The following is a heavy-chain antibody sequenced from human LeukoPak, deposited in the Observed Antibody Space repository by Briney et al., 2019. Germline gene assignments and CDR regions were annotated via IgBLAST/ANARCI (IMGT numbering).Heavy chain of an antibody. CDR2: IKQDGSEK. J-gene: IGHJ4*02. Sequence: PGGSLRLSCAASGFTFSSYWMSWVRQAPGKGLEWVANIKQDGSEKYYVDSVKGRFTISRDNAKNSLYLQMNSLRAEDTAVYYCARDAYYYDSSGMSDYWGQGTLVTVSS. V-gene: IGHV3-7*01. CDR1: GFTFSSYW. D-gene: IGHD3-22*01. CDR3: ARDAYYYDSSGMSDY.